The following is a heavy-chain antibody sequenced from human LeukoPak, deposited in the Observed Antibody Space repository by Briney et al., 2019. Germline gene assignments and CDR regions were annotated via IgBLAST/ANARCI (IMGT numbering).Heavy chain of an antibody. CDR1: GFTFSSYG. J-gene: IGHJ4*02. D-gene: IGHD5-24*01. V-gene: IGHV3-53*01. CDR2: VRKVGTT. Sequence: PGGSLRLSCAASGFTFSSYGMSWIRQAPGKGLEWVAVVRKVGTTVYIDSVKGRFTISRDTSKNTLNLQMNSLRAEDTAVYYCAREGEKGDGYNHGFDYWGQGTLVTVSS. CDR3: AREGEKGDGYNHGFDY.